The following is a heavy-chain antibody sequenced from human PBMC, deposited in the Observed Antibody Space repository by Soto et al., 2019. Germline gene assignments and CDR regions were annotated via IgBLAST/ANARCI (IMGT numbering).Heavy chain of an antibody. CDR1: GGSFSGYY. CDR2: INHSGTT. J-gene: IGHJ5*02. CDR3: ARVGVRDGDYGVSRFDP. D-gene: IGHD4-17*01. V-gene: IGHV4-34*01. Sequence: SXTLSLTCAVYGGSFSGYYWSWIRQPPVKGLEWIGEINHSGTTNYNPSLKSRVTISVDTSKNQFSLKLSSVTAADTAVYYCARVGVRDGDYGVSRFDPWGQGTLVTVSS.